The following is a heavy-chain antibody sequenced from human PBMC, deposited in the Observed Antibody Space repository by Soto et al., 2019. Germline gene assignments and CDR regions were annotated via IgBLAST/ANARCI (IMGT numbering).Heavy chain of an antibody. V-gene: IGHV4-34*01. J-gene: IGHJ4*02. CDR2: INQSGST. CDR3: ARTYSSSWSPFNH. Sequence: QVQLQQWGAGLLKPSETLSLTCAVYGGSFSGYYWSWIRQPPGKGLEWIGEINQSGSTNYNPSLKSRVTISVHTSKNQFSLKLSSVTAADTAVYYCARTYSSSWSPFNHWGQGTLVTVSS. D-gene: IGHD6-13*01. CDR1: GGSFSGYY.